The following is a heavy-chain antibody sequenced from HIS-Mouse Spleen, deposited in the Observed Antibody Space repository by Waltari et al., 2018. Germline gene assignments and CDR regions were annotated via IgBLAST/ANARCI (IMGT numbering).Heavy chain of an antibody. Sequence: EVQLVESGGGLVQPGGSLRLSCAASGFTFSSYWMSWVRQAPGKGREWGCNRKQDGSEKYYVDSVKGRFTISRDNAKNSMYLQMNSLRAEDTAVYYCARERRGPGWFDPWGQGTLVTVSS. J-gene: IGHJ5*02. CDR2: RKQDGSEK. CDR3: ARERRGPGWFDP. V-gene: IGHV3-7*01. CDR1: GFTFSSYW. D-gene: IGHD5-12*01.